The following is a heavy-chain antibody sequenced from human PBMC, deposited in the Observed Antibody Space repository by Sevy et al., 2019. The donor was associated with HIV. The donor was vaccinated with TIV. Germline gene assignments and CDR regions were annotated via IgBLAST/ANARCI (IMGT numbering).Heavy chain of an antibody. V-gene: IGHV3-48*01. D-gene: IGHD6-19*01. J-gene: IGHJ6*02. CDR2: ISSSSSTI. CDR1: GFTFSSYS. CDR3: ARVPSGSGWYWNYYYYYYGMDV. Sequence: GSLRLSCAASGFTFSSYSMNWVRQAPGKGLEWVSYISSSSSTIYYADSVKGRFTISRDNAKNSLYLQMNSLRAEDTAVYYCARVPSGSGWYWNYYYYYYGMDVWGQGTTVTVSS.